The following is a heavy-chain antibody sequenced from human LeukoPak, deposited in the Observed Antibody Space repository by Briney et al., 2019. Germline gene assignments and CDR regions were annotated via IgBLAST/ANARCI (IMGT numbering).Heavy chain of an antibody. CDR3: ARDHYYDSSGYTPAGDAFDI. CDR1: GFTFSSYT. CDR2: ISSSSSYI. V-gene: IGHV3-21*06. Sequence: GGSLRLSCEASGFTFSSYTMNWVRRAPGKGLEWVSSISSSSSYIYYADSMKGRFTISRDNAKNSLYLQMNSPRAEDTAVYYCARDHYYDSSGYTPAGDAFDIWGQGTMVTVSS. D-gene: IGHD3-22*01. J-gene: IGHJ3*02.